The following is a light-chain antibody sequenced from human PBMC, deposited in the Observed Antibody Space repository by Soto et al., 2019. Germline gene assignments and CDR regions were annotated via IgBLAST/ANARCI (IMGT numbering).Light chain of an antibody. Sequence: QSVLTQPPSVSGTPGQGVTISCSGSSSNIGSNSVYWYQQLPGTAPKLLMYRNNQRPSGVPDRFSGSKSGTSASLAISGLRSEDEADYYCAAWDDSLSGYVFGTATKLTVL. CDR2: RNN. V-gene: IGLV1-47*01. CDR1: SSNIGSNS. CDR3: AAWDDSLSGYV. J-gene: IGLJ1*01.